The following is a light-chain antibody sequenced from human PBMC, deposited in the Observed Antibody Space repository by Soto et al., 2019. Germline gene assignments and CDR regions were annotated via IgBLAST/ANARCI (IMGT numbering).Light chain of an antibody. Sequence: DIQMTQSPSSLSASVGDRVTITCRASQGISNYLAWYQQKPGKVPKLLIYAASTLQSGVPSRFSGSGSGTDFTLTISSLQPEDGATCSCQKYNSAPRTFGQGITVDIK. CDR3: QKYNSAPRT. CDR2: AAS. CDR1: QGISNY. J-gene: IGKJ1*01. V-gene: IGKV1-27*01.